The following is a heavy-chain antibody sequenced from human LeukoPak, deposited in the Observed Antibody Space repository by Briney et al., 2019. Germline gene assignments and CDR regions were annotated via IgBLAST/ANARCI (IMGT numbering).Heavy chain of an antibody. D-gene: IGHD3-3*01. CDR2: IYTSGST. J-gene: IGHJ6*03. V-gene: IGHV4-4*07. CDR3: ARDFYDFWSGYYTEYYYYYMDV. Sequence: SETLSLTCTVSGGSTSSYYWSWIRQPAGKGLEWIGRIYTSGSTNYNPSLKSRVTMSVDTSKNQFSLKLSSVTAADTAVYYCARDFYDFWSGYYTEYYYYYMDVWGKGTTVTVSS. CDR1: GGSTSSYY.